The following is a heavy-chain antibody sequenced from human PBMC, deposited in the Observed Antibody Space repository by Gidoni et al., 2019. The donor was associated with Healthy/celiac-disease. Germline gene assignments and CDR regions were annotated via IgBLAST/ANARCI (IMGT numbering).Heavy chain of an antibody. CDR2: INAGNGNT. J-gene: IGHJ4*02. V-gene: IGHV1-3*01. CDR1: GYTFTRYA. D-gene: IGHD3-22*01. CDR3: ARRGNYYDSSGYYYAG. Sequence: QVQLVQSGAEVKKPGASVKVSCKASGYTFTRYAMHWVRQAPGQRLEWMGWINAGNGNTKYSQKFQGRVTITRDTSASTAYMELSSLRSEDTAVYYCARRGNYYDSSGYYYAGWGQGTLVTVSS.